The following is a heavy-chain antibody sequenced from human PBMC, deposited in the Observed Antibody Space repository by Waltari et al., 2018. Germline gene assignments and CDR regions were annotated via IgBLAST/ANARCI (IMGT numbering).Heavy chain of an antibody. D-gene: IGHD3-16*01. J-gene: IGHJ6*04. CDR2: VITPIFAAP. V-gene: IGHV1-69*05. CDR3: ARGTYEFAWGASWDV. Sequence: QVQLVQSGAEVRKPGSSVKVSCRASGVPFSSYSITWVRQAPGQGLEWMGGVITPIFAAPDYAQKFQGRLTIATDASTTTAYMELSSLTSEDTAVYYCARGTYEFAWGASWDVWGEGTTVTVSS. CDR1: GVPFSSYS.